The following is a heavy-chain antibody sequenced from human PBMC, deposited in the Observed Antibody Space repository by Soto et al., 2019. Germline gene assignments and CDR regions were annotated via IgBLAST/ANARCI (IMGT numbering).Heavy chain of an antibody. Sequence: QVQLVESGGGVVQPGRSLRLSCAASGFTFSSYAMHWVRQAPGKGLEWVAVISYDGSNKYYADSVKGRFTISRDNSKNTLYLQMNSRRAEDTAVYYCARDYYENWGQGTLVTVSS. CDR3: ARDYYEN. V-gene: IGHV3-30-3*01. CDR1: GFTFSSYA. D-gene: IGHD3-3*01. CDR2: ISYDGSNK. J-gene: IGHJ4*02.